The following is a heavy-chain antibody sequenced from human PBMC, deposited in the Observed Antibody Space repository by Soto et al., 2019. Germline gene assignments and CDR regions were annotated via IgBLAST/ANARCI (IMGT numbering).Heavy chain of an antibody. J-gene: IGHJ1*01. V-gene: IGHV4-4*07. CDR2: IFPSGDS. D-gene: IGHD5-12*01. CDR1: GGSISSLY. CDR3: ARASRCKSEYECFAWLAF. Sequence: QVLLQESGPGLVKPSETLSLTCTVSGGSISSLYWAWIRQPAGKGLEWIGRIFPSGDSNYNPSLTIRVSMSVATSKNQFSLTVSPVTAADTAVYYCARASRCKSEYECFAWLAFWGQGILVTVSS.